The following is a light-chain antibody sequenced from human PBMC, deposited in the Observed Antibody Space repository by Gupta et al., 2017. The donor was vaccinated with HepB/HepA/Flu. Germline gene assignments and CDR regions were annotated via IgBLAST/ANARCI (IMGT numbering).Light chain of an antibody. Sequence: DIVLTQSPGSLSLSPGERATLSCRASQSISSSYLAWYQQKPGQAPRLLIYGTATRATGSPDRFSGSGFGTDCTLTTSRLEPEDCAVYYCQQYGSTQTATWTFGQGTKVEIK. CDR1: QSISSSY. CDR3: QQYGSTQTATWT. J-gene: IGKJ1*01. V-gene: IGKV3-20*01. CDR2: GTA.